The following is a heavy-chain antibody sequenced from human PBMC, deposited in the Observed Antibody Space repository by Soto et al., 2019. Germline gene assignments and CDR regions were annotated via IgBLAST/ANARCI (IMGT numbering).Heavy chain of an antibody. CDR3: SIGTWSAETFDV. V-gene: IGHV1-69*02. CDR2: IIPMLTVR. J-gene: IGHJ3*01. Sequence: QVHLVQSGAEVKKPGSSVKVSCKATEGTFSTNTLIWVRQAPGQGLEWMGRIIPMLTVRNSAQKFQDRVTLTADKSTSTAFMELTSLTSDDTAVYYCSIGTWSAETFDVWGQGTMVTVSS. D-gene: IGHD2-2*01. CDR1: EGTFSTNT.